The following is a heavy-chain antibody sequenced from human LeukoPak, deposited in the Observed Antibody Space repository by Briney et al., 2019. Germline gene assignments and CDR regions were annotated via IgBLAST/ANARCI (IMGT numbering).Heavy chain of an antibody. J-gene: IGHJ4*02. CDR1: GGSISSYY. Sequence: SETLSLTCTVSGGSISSYYWSWIRQPPGKGLEWIGYIYYSGSTNYNPSPKSRVTISVATSKNQFPLKLSSVTAADTAVYYCARGETVYYFDYWGQGTLVTVSS. CDR2: IYYSGST. V-gene: IGHV4-59*01. CDR3: ARGETVYYFDY.